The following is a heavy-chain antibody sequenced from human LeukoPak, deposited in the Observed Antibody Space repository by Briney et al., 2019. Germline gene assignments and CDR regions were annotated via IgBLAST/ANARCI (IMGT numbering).Heavy chain of an antibody. V-gene: IGHV3-74*01. Sequence: GGSLRLSCAASGFTFSRYWMHWVRQAPGKGLVWVSRLNGDGSATTYADSVKGRFTISRDNAKNTLYLQMNSLRAEDTAVYYCYVSGSYLREVDAFDIWGQGTMVTVSS. CDR1: GFTFSRYW. CDR3: YVSGSYLREVDAFDI. J-gene: IGHJ3*02. D-gene: IGHD3-10*01. CDR2: LNGDGSAT.